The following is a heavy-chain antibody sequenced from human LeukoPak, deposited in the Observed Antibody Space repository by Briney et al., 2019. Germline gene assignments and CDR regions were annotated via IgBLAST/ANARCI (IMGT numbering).Heavy chain of an antibody. Sequence: ASVKVSCKASGGTFSSYAISWVRQAPGQGLEWMGGIIPIFGTANYAQKFQGRVTITADKSTSTAYMELSSLRSEDTAVYYCASSIAAAGTGYFDYWGQGTLVTVSS. J-gene: IGHJ4*02. CDR3: ASSIAAAGTGYFDY. CDR1: GGTFSSYA. V-gene: IGHV1-69*06. CDR2: IIPIFGTA. D-gene: IGHD6-13*01.